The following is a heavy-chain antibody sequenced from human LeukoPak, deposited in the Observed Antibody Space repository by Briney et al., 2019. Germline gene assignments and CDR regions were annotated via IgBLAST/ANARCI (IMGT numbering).Heavy chain of an antibody. Sequence: GGSLRLSCAASGFTFSNYGMHWVRQAPGKGLEWVAVIWYDGSSKYYADSVKGRFTISRDNSNNTLYLQMNSLRAEDTAVYYCAKLVGYSYGYFDYWGQGTLVTVSS. D-gene: IGHD5-18*01. CDR3: AKLVGYSYGYFDY. CDR2: IWYDGSSK. J-gene: IGHJ4*02. CDR1: GFTFSNYG. V-gene: IGHV3-33*06.